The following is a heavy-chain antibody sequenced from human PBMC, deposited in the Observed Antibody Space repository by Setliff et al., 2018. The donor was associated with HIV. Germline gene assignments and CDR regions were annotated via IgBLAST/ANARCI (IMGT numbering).Heavy chain of an antibody. J-gene: IGHJ5*02. CDR3: ARDLVLLFLEATIRGFDP. Sequence: ASVKVSCKASGYTFAGYYIHWVRQAPGQGLEWMGWINPNSGATKNAQKFQGRVTMTRDTSISTAYMELSRLRSDDTAVYYCARDLVLLFLEATIRGFDPWGQGTLVTVSS. CDR1: GYTFAGYY. D-gene: IGHD3-3*01. CDR2: INPNSGAT. V-gene: IGHV1-2*02.